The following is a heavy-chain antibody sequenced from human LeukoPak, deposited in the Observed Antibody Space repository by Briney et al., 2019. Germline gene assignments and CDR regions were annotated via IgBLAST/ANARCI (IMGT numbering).Heavy chain of an antibody. CDR3: ARALIWFGEFSDY. J-gene: IGHJ4*02. V-gene: IGHV1-2*02. CDR1: GYTFTGCY. CDR2: INPNSGGT. Sequence: ASVKVSCKASGYTFTGCYMHWVRQAPGQGLEWMGWINPNSGGTNYAQKFQGRVTMTRDTSISTAYMELSRLRSDDTAVYYCARALIWFGEFSDYWGQGTLVTVSS. D-gene: IGHD3-10*01.